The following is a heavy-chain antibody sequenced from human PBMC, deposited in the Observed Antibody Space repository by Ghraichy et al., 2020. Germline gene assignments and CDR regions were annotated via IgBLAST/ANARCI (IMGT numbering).Heavy chain of an antibody. CDR2: INPSGGST. CDR3: VAFRYSSGWHPPSDPVDY. J-gene: IGHJ4*02. Sequence: ASVKVSCKASGYTFTSYYMHWVRQAPGQGLEWMGIINPSGGSTSYAQKFQGRVTMTRDTSTSTVYMELSSLRSEDTAVYYCVAFRYSSGWHPPSDPVDYWGQGTLVTVSS. CDR1: GYTFTSYY. D-gene: IGHD6-19*01. V-gene: IGHV1-46*01.